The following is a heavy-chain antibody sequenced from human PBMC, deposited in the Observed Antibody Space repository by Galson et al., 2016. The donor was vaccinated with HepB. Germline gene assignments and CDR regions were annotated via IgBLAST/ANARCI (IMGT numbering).Heavy chain of an antibody. Sequence: SVKVSCKASGGTFSSYAVSWVRQAPGQGLEWMGAFVPIFGTSNYAQKFRGRVSITADESANTAYMEITSLRFEDTAIYYCARSMGVVAATHDCWGQGTLVTVSS. CDR1: GGTFSSYA. D-gene: IGHD2-15*01. J-gene: IGHJ4*02. CDR2: FVPIFGTS. V-gene: IGHV1-69*13. CDR3: ARSMGVVAATHDC.